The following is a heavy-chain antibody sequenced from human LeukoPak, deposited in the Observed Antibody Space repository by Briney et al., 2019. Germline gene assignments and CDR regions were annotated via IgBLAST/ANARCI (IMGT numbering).Heavy chain of an antibody. V-gene: IGHV4-59*08. CDR2: IYYSGST. D-gene: IGHD4-23*01. Sequence: SETLSLTCTVSGGSISSYSWSWIRQPPGKGLEWIGYIYYSGSTNYNPSLKSRLTISVDTSKNQFSLNLSSVTAADTALYYCARHSIATVVTPNRYFDLWGRGTLVTVSS. CDR3: ARHSIATVVTPNRYFDL. J-gene: IGHJ2*01. CDR1: GGSISSYS.